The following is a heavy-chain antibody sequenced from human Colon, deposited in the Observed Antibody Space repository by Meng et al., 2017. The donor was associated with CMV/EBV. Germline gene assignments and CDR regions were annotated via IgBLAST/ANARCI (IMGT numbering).Heavy chain of an antibody. J-gene: IGHJ5*02. CDR2: IYYSGRP. CDR3: ARGGDSRGGAWFDP. V-gene: IGHV4-30-4*08. D-gene: IGHD3-22*01. Sequence: LRLSCTVSGDSINSGSYYWTWIRQPPGKGLEWIGYIYYSGRPYYDPSLRSRLLISLDSSKNQFALKLPSVTAADTAVYYGARGGDSRGGAWFDPWGQGTLVTVSS. CDR1: GDSINSGSYY.